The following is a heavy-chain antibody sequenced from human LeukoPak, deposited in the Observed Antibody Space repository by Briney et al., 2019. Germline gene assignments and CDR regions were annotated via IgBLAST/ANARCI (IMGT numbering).Heavy chain of an antibody. CDR1: GDSVSSNSAA. J-gene: IGHJ4*02. D-gene: IGHD3-10*01. Sequence: SQTLPLTCAISGDSVSSNSAAWNWIRQSPSRGLEWLGRTYYRSKWYNDYAASVRSRISINPDTSKNQFSLQLNSVTPEDTAVYYCARATVRVYDYWGQGTLVTVSS. CDR3: ARATVRVYDY. V-gene: IGHV6-1*01. CDR2: TYYRSKWYN.